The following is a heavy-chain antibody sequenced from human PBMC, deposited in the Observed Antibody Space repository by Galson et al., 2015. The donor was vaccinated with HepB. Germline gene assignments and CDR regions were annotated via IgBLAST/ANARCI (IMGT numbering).Heavy chain of an antibody. CDR2: IWHDGQYR. CDR3: ARSHYYESWFDP. V-gene: IGHV3-33*03. D-gene: IGHD3-22*01. J-gene: IGHJ5*02. Sequence: SLRLSCAVSGVTSKTYGIHWVRHSPDRGLEWVAVIWHDGQYRDYADSVKGRFTISSDDSKSTHYLHLSSLRLEDTAIYYCARSHYYESWFDPWGQGTLVTVSS. CDR1: GVTSKTYG.